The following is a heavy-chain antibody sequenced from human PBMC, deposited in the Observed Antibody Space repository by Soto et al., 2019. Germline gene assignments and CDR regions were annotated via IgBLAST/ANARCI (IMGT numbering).Heavy chain of an antibody. D-gene: IGHD3-10*01. Sequence: SETLSLTCAVSGGSSSCGVFSWSWIRQPPGKGLEWIGYILHTGGTQYNPSLKSRVSMSVDKSKNQFSLHLTSVTAADTAVYYCARLQFGEGFDYWGQGALVTVSS. J-gene: IGHJ4*02. CDR3: ARLQFGEGFDY. V-gene: IGHV4-30-2*01. CDR1: GGSSSCGVFS. CDR2: ILHTGGT.